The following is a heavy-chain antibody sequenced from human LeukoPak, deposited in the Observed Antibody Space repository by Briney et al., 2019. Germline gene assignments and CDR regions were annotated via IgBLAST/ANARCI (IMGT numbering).Heavy chain of an antibody. Sequence: PGGSLRLSCAASGFTFSDYGMHWVRQVPAKGLEWVALKWYNGSQNSYADSVKGRFSISRDNSKKTLFLQMISLRVDDTAVYYCARDPYCSNGGCYTGYFYYGMDVWGQGTTVTVSS. V-gene: IGHV3-33*01. D-gene: IGHD2-8*01. CDR2: KWYNGSQN. CDR3: ARDPYCSNGGCYTGYFYYGMDV. CDR1: GFTFSDYG. J-gene: IGHJ6*02.